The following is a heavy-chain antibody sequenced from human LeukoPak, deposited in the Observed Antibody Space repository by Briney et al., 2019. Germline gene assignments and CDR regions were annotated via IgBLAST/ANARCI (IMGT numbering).Heavy chain of an antibody. CDR3: ARDLGSGSYDAFDI. Sequence: PGGSLRLSCAASGFTVSSNYMSWVRKAPGKGLEWVSVIYSGGSTYYADSVKGRFTISRDNSKNTLYLQMNSLRAEDTAVYYCARDLGSGSYDAFDIWGQGTMVTVSS. CDR2: IYSGGST. D-gene: IGHD1-26*01. V-gene: IGHV3-66*01. CDR1: GFTVSSNY. J-gene: IGHJ3*02.